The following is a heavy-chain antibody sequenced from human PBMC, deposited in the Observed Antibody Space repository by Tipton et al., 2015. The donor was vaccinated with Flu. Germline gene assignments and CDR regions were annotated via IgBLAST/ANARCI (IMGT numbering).Heavy chain of an antibody. CDR1: SGSIRSTNYF. V-gene: IGHV4-39*01. CDR3: ARARRFLEWQFYYYYMDV. CDR2: IYPSGTT. Sequence: LRLSCTVSSGSIRSTNYFCAWIRQPPGKRLELIGSIYPSGTTYYNPSLKSRVTISVDTSKSQFSLMLRSVTAADTAVYFCARARRFLEWQFYYYYMDVWGKGTTVTVSS. J-gene: IGHJ6*03. D-gene: IGHD3-3*01.